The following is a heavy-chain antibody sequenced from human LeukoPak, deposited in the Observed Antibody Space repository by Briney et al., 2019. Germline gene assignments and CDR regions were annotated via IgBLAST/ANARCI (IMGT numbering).Heavy chain of an antibody. CDR3: AEALAAAGLDY. V-gene: IGHV3-9*01. D-gene: IGHD6-13*01. CDR1: GFTFDDYA. Sequence: PGGSLRLSCAASGFTFDDYAMHWVRQAPGKGLEWVSGISWNSGSIGYADSVKGRFTISRDNAKNSLYLQMNSLRAEDTALYYCAEALAAAGLDYWGQGTLVTVSS. CDR2: ISWNSGSI. J-gene: IGHJ4*02.